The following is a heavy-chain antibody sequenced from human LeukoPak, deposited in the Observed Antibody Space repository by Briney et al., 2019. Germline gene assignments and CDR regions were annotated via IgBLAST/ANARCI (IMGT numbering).Heavy chain of an antibody. V-gene: IGHV1-69*06. J-gene: IGHJ4*02. Sequence: ASVNVSFKASGGTFISYAISWVRQAPGQGLEWMGGIIPIFGTANYAQKFQGRVTITADKSTSTAYMELSSLRSEDTAVYYCARDLEGYDSSGYYYGRYFDYWGQGTLVTVSS. CDR1: GGTFISYA. CDR3: ARDLEGYDSSGYYYGRYFDY. CDR2: IIPIFGTA. D-gene: IGHD3-22*01.